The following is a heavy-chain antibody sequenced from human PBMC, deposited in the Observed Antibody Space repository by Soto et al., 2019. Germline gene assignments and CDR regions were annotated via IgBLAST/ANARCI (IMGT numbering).Heavy chain of an antibody. CDR1: GYSFTSYW. V-gene: IGHV5-51*01. D-gene: IGHD4-4*01. CDR3: ARMTTVEYYIDD. J-gene: IGHJ4*02. CDR2: IYPGDSAT. Sequence: GESLKISCKASGYSFTSYWISLGRQMPGKVLEWMGIIYPGDSATRYSPSFQGHVTISAAKSISTAYLQWSSLTASDTARSYCARMTTVEYYIDDWGQGNLGTVSS.